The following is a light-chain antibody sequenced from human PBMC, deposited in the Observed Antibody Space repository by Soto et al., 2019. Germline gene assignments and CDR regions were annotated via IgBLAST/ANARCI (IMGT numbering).Light chain of an antibody. V-gene: IGLV2-23*02. J-gene: IGLJ1*01. CDR2: EVS. Sequence: QSALTQPASVSGSPGQSITISCTGTSSDVGSYNLVSWYQQHPGKAPKLMIYEVSKRPSGVSNRFSGSKSGNTASLTISGLRAEDEADYYCCSYAGSRIFYVFGTGTKLTVL. CDR1: SSDVGSYNL. CDR3: CSYAGSRIFYV.